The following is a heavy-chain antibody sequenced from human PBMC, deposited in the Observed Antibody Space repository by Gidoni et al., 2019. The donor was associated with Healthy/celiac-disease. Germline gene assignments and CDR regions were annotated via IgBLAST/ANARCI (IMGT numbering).Heavy chain of an antibody. V-gene: IGHV3-21*01. J-gene: IGHJ6*02. D-gene: IGHD6-6*01. Sequence: EVQLVESGGGLVKPGGSLSRSCAASGFTFSSHSMNGVRQAPGKGLEWVSSISSSSSYIYYADSVKGRFTISRDNAKNSLYLQMNSLRAEDTAVYYCARDKKYSIAPNYYYYGMDVWGQGTTVTVSS. CDR1: GFTFSSHS. CDR2: ISSSSSYI. CDR3: ARDKKYSIAPNYYYYGMDV.